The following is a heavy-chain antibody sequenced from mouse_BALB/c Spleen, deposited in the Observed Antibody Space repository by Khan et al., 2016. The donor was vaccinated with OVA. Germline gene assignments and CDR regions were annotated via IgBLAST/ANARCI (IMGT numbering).Heavy chain of an antibody. V-gene: IGHV1-5*01. Sequence: VQLKQSGTVLARPGASVKMSCKASGYTFTSYWMYWVQPRPGQGLEWIGDIYPGNTDTNYNQKFRGKAKLTAVTSTSTAYMELSSLTNEDSAVYYCTRMNWDVAWFAYWGQGTLVTVSA. D-gene: IGHD4-1*01. CDR1: GYTFTSYW. CDR3: TRMNWDVAWFAY. J-gene: IGHJ3*01. CDR2: IYPGNTDT.